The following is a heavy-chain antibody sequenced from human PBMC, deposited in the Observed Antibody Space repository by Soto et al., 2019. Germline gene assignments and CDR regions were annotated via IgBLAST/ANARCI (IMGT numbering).Heavy chain of an antibody. CDR1: GFTVSSNY. CDR3: AKERTAKAANEYXY. Sequence: GGSLRLSCAASGFTVSSNYMSWVRQAPGKGLEWVSAIYSGGSTYYADSVKGRFTISRDNSKNMIYLQMNSLRSGDTAVYYWAKERTAKAANEYXYWGQGILVTVSS. J-gene: IGHJ4*02. CDR2: IYSGGST. D-gene: IGHD6-13*01. V-gene: IGHV3-66*01.